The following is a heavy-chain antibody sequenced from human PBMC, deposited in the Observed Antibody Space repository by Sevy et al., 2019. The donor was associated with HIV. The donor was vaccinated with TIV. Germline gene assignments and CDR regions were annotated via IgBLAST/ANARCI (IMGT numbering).Heavy chain of an antibody. J-gene: IGHJ6*02. CDR2: IYYSGST. CDR1: GGSVSSGSYY. V-gene: IGHV4-61*01. D-gene: IGHD3-10*01. Sequence: SETLSLTCTVSGGSVSSGSYYWSWIRQPPGKGLEWIGYIYYSGSTNYNPSLKSRVTISVDTSKNQFSLKLSSVTAADTAVYYCARAMAHYYYYGMDVWGQWTTVTVSS. CDR3: ARAMAHYYYYGMDV.